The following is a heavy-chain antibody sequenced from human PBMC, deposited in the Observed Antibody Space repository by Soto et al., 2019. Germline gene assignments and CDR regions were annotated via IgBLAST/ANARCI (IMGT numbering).Heavy chain of an antibody. CDR3: AKDWGSYYPSDYYYYYGMDV. CDR2: ISYDGSNK. Sequence: GGSLRLSCAASGFTFSSYGMHWVRQAPGKGLEWVAVISYDGSNKYYADSVKGRFTISRDNSKNTLYLQMNSLRAEDTAVYYCAKDWGSYYPSDYYYYYGMDVWGQGTTVTVSS. J-gene: IGHJ6*02. CDR1: GFTFSSYG. D-gene: IGHD3-16*01. V-gene: IGHV3-30*18.